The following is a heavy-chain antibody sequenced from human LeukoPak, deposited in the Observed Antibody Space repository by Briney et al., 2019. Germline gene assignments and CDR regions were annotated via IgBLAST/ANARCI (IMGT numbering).Heavy chain of an antibody. CDR1: GGSISSSNW. CDR3: ATYYYDSSGPLGYFQH. CDR2: IYHSGST. Sequence: SETLSLTCAVSGGSISSSNWWSWVRQPPGKGLEWIGEIYHSGSTNYNPSLKSRVTISVDKSKNQFSLKLSSVTAADTAVYYCATYYYDSSGPLGYFQHWGQGTLVTVSS. J-gene: IGHJ1*01. D-gene: IGHD3-22*01. V-gene: IGHV4-4*02.